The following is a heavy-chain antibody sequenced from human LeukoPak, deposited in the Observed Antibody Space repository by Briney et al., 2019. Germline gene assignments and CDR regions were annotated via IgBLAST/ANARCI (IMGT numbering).Heavy chain of an antibody. J-gene: IGHJ4*02. CDR2: IYYSRSN. CDR3: ARGEYYDSSGYYHY. V-gene: IGHV4-31*03. CDR1: GGSISSGGYY. Sequence: SETLSLTCTFSGGSISSGGYYGSWIRQHPGKGLEWIGYIYYSRSNYYNTSFKSRVTISVDTSKNQFSLKLSSVTAADTAEYYCARGEYYDSSGYYHYWGQGTLVTVSS. D-gene: IGHD3-22*01.